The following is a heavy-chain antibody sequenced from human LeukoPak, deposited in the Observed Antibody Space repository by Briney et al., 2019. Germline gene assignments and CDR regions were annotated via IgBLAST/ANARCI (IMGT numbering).Heavy chain of an antibody. D-gene: IGHD6-13*01. CDR2: LSYDGNDK. CDR3: AKDLDVAAANYYFDY. V-gene: IGHV3-30*18. CDR1: GFTFKRHG. J-gene: IGHJ4*02. Sequence: GGSLRLSCAASGFTFKRHGMHWVRQAPGKGLEWVAVLSYDGNDKYYVDSVKGRFTISRDNSKNTLYLQMNSLRAEDTAVYYCAKDLDVAAANYYFDYWGQGTLVSVSS.